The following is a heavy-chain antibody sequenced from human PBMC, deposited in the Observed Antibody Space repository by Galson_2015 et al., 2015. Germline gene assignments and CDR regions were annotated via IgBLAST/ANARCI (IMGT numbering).Heavy chain of an antibody. V-gene: IGHV3-7*02. CDR3: ATGGGITFGGVIVSFDY. CDR2: LKYDGSEK. D-gene: IGHD3-16*02. Sequence: SLRLSCAASGFTFSSYWMNWVRQAPGTGLEWVASLKYDGSEKYYVDFVKGRFTISRDNAKNSLYLEMNSLRAEDTAVYYCATGGGITFGGVIVSFDYWGQGTLVTVSS. CDR1: GFTFSSYW. J-gene: IGHJ4*02.